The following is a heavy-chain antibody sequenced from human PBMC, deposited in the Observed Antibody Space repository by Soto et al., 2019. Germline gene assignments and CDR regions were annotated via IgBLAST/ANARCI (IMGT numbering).Heavy chain of an antibody. CDR3: ARDGGGFGRYYDFWSGYYNYYGMDV. D-gene: IGHD3-3*01. Sequence: XSVKVSCKASGYTFTGYYMHWVRQAPVQGLEWMGWINPNSGGTNYAQKFQGRVTMTRDTSISTAYMELSRLRSDDTAVYYCARDGGGFGRYYDFWSGYYNYYGMDVWGQGTTVTVSS. CDR1: GYTFTGYY. V-gene: IGHV1-2*02. J-gene: IGHJ6*02. CDR2: INPNSGGT.